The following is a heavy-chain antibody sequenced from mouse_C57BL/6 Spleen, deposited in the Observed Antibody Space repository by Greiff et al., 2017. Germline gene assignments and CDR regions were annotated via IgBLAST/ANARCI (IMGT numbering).Heavy chain of an antibody. J-gene: IGHJ4*01. D-gene: IGHD1-1*01. CDR2: INPSTGGT. CDR3: ARDTTVVGGAMDY. Sequence: EVQLQQSGPELVKPGASVKISCKASGYSFTGYYMNWVKQSPEKSLEWIGEINPSTGGTTYNQKFKAKATLTVDKSSSTAYMQLKSLTSEDSAVYYCARDTTVVGGAMDYWGQGTSVTVSS. V-gene: IGHV1-42*01. CDR1: GYSFTGYY.